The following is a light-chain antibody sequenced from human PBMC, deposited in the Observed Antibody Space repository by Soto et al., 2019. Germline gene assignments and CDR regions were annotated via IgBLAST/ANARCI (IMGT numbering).Light chain of an antibody. Sequence: QSLLTQPPSASGTPGQRVTISCSGSSSNIGNNFLYWYQQLPGTAPKLLIYRTNQRPSGVPDRFSGSKSGTSASLAISGLRSEDEADYYCAAWDDSLSGVVFGGGTQLTVL. CDR1: SSNIGNNF. CDR3: AAWDDSLSGVV. J-gene: IGLJ2*01. CDR2: RTN. V-gene: IGLV1-47*01.